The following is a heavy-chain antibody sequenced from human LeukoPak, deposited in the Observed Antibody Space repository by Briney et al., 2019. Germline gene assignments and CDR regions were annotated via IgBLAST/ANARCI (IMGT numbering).Heavy chain of an antibody. CDR2: INHSGST. D-gene: IGHD1-26*01. V-gene: IGHV4-34*01. J-gene: IGHJ3*02. Sequence: SETLSLTCAVYGGSFSGYYWSWIRQPPGKGLEWIGEINHSGSTNYNPSLKSRVTISVDTSKNQFSLKLSSVTAADTAVYYRARVGGEGSCLRRRGGAFDIWGQGTMVTVSS. CDR1: GGSFSGYY. CDR3: ARVGGEGSCLRRRGGAFDI.